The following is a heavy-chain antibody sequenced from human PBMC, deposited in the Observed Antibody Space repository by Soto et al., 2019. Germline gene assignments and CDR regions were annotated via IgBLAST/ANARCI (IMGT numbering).Heavy chain of an antibody. V-gene: IGHV3-48*01. CDR1: GFTFNTYS. Sequence: EVQLVESGGGLVQPGGSLRLSCAASGFTFNTYSMNWVRQAPGRGLEWVSYISSSSSTVYYADSVKGRFTISRDNAKNSLYLQMNSLRAEDTAVYYCARWNYDTAGYYKGALDYWGQGPLVTVSS. CDR2: ISSSSSTV. J-gene: IGHJ4*02. D-gene: IGHD3-22*01. CDR3: ARWNYDTAGYYKGALDY.